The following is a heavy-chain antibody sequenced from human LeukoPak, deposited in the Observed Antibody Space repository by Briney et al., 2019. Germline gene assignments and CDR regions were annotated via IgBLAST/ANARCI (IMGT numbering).Heavy chain of an antibody. D-gene: IGHD1-26*01. J-gene: IGHJ4*02. Sequence: SETLSLTCTVSGGSISSYYWSWIRQPPGKGLEWIGHIYYTGNTDYNPSLKSRVTISVDTSKNQFSLNLSSVTAADTAIYYCARLGGATSPFGYWGQGTLVTVSS. CDR2: IYYTGNT. CDR1: GGSISSYY. CDR3: ARLGGATSPFGY. V-gene: IGHV4-59*08.